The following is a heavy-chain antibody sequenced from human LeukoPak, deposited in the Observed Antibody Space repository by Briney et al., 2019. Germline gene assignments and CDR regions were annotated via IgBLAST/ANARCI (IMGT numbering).Heavy chain of an antibody. CDR1: DDSLSSYY. CDR3: ARVGGWLTPD. D-gene: IGHD5-12*01. J-gene: IGHJ4*02. V-gene: IGHV4-59*01. CDR2: VSYSGTT. Sequence: SGTLSLTCSVSDDSLSSYYWNWFRQPPGKGLEWVGLVSYSGTTKYNPSLKSRLTISEDKSKNQCSLTLNSVTAADTAVYYCARVGGWLTPDWGQGTLVTVSS.